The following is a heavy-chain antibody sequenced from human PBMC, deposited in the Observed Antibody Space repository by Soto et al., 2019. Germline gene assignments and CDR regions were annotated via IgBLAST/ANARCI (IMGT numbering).Heavy chain of an antibody. CDR2: ISGSGGST. J-gene: IGHJ4*02. Sequence: GGSLIVSCAASGFTFSSNGMSWVRQKPGKGLQWVSAISGSGGSTFYADSVKGRFTISRDNSKNTLYLRLNSLRAEDTAVYYCAKSAAYSGYDSDFDYWGQGTLVTVSS. D-gene: IGHD5-12*01. CDR3: AKSAAYSGYDSDFDY. V-gene: IGHV3-23*01. CDR1: GFTFSSNG.